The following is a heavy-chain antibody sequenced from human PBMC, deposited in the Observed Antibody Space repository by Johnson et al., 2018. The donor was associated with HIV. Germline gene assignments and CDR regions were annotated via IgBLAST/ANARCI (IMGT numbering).Heavy chain of an antibody. J-gene: IGHJ3*02. CDR1: GFTFSSYA. V-gene: IGHV3-30*04. CDR2: ISYDGSNK. CDR3: ARRKIAAAGRDAFDI. Sequence: QVQLVESGGGVVQPGRSLRLSCAASGFTFSSYAMHWVRQAPGKGLEWVAVISYDGSNKYYADSVKGRFTISRDNSKNTLYLQMNRLRAEDTAVYYCARRKIAAAGRDAFDIWGQGTMVTVSS. D-gene: IGHD6-13*01.